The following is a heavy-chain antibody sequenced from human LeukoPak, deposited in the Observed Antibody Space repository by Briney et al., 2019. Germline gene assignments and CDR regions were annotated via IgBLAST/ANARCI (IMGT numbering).Heavy chain of an antibody. J-gene: IGHJ4*02. Sequence: PGGSLRLSCAASGFTFSNSAMSWVRQSPGKGLEWVSFISGYSVTTYYADSVQGRFTVSRDNAEDSLSLQMSSLRAEDTAVYYCARLRGGGYNYFDYWGQGTLVTVSS. CDR1: GFTFSNSA. V-gene: IGHV3-23*01. D-gene: IGHD5-24*01. CDR2: ISGYSVTT. CDR3: ARLRGGGYNYFDY.